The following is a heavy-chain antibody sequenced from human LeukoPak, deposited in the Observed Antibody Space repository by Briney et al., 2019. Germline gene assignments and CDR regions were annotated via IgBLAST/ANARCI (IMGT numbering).Heavy chain of an antibody. CDR2: ISGGGGST. CDR3: AKLGGYSYTFADF. V-gene: IGHV3-23*01. J-gene: IGHJ4*02. Sequence: GGSLRLSCAASGFTFSSYGMSWVRQAPGKGLEWVSAISGGGGSTYYADSVKGRLTISRDNSKNTLYLQTNSLRGDDTAVYYCAKLGGYSYTFADFWGQGTLGTVSS. D-gene: IGHD5-18*01. CDR1: GFTFSSYG.